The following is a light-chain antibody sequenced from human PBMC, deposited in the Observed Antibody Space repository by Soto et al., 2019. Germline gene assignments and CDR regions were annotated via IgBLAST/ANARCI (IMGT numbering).Light chain of an antibody. CDR2: GAS. CDR1: PSVSSN. CDR3: QQYIRWPLT. Sequence: EIVMTQSPATLSVSPGARATLSCRASPSVSSNLAWYQQKPGQAPSLLIYGASTRATGTPARFSGSGSGTEFTLTISSLQSEDFAVYYCQQYIRWPLTFGGGTKVEIK. J-gene: IGKJ4*01. V-gene: IGKV3-15*01.